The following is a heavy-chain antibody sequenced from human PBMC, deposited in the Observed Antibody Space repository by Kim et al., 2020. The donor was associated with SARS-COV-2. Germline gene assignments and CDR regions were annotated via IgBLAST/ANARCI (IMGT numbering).Heavy chain of an antibody. D-gene: IGHD3-3*01. Sequence: ASVKVSCKASGYTFTSYYMHWVRQAPGQGLEWMGIINPSGGSTSYAQKFQGRVTMTRDTSTSTVYMELSSLRSEDTAVYYCARDTTNEGYYDFWSGYYTPYGMDVWGQGTTVTVSS. CDR1: GYTFTSYY. CDR3: ARDTTNEGYYDFWSGYYTPYGMDV. V-gene: IGHV1-46*01. J-gene: IGHJ6*02. CDR2: INPSGGST.